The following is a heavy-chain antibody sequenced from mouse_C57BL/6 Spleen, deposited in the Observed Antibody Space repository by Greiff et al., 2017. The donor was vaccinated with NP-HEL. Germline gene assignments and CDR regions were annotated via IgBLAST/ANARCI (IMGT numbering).Heavy chain of an antibody. Sequence: EVKVEESGGGLVQPGGSMKLSCVASGFTFSNYWMNWVRQSPEKGLEWVAQIRLKSDNYATHYAESVKGRFTISRDDSKSSVYLQMSNLRAEDTGIYYCTRIDYDYDGYYFDYWGQGTTLTVSS. J-gene: IGHJ2*01. D-gene: IGHD2-4*01. V-gene: IGHV6-3*01. CDR3: TRIDYDYDGYYFDY. CDR2: IRLKSDNYAT. CDR1: GFTFSNYW.